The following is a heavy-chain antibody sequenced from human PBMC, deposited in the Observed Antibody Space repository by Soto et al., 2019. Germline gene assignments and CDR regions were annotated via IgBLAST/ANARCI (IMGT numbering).Heavy chain of an antibody. Sequence: SETLSLTCTVSGGSISSSSYYWGWIRQPPGKGLEWIGSIYYSGSTYYNPSLKSRVTISVDTSKNQFSLKLSSVTAADTAVYYCARRRAQDSYDFWSWGQGTLVTVSS. D-gene: IGHD3-3*01. CDR2: IYYSGST. CDR1: GGSISSSSYY. J-gene: IGHJ4*02. CDR3: ARRRAQDSYDFWS. V-gene: IGHV4-39*01.